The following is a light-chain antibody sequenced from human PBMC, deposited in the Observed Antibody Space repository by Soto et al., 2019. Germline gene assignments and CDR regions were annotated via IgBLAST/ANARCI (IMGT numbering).Light chain of an antibody. Sequence: QSVLTQPPSASGTPGQRVSISCSGHSSNIGYSPVNWYQRLPETAPRLLIYSNNQRPSGVPDRFSGSKSGTSAFLAISGLQSEDEADYYCATWDDSLSGVIFGGGTKVTVL. CDR2: SNN. CDR3: ATWDDSLSGVI. J-gene: IGLJ2*01. V-gene: IGLV1-44*01. CDR1: SSNIGYSP.